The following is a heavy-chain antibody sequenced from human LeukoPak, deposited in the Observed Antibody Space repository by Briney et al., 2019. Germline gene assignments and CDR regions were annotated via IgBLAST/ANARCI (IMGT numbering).Heavy chain of an antibody. V-gene: IGHV3-23*01. J-gene: IGHJ6*02. CDR1: GFTFTTYW. D-gene: IGHD4-17*01. Sequence: GGSLRLSCAASGFTFTTYWMAWVRQAPGKGLEWVSGISGGGGNTYYADSVKGRLTISRDNSKNTLYLQMNSLTAEDTAVYYCAKDRDFGDPYYYYGMDVWGQGTTVTVSS. CDR3: AKDRDFGDPYYYYGMDV. CDR2: ISGGGGNT.